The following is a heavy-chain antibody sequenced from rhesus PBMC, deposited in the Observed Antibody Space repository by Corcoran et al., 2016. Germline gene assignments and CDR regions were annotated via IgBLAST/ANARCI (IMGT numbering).Heavy chain of an antibody. J-gene: IGHJ5-2*02. V-gene: IGHV3-13*01. CDR3: TRAGGSWTVDV. CDR1: GFTFSHYY. D-gene: IGHD6-25*01. CDR2: IRKKANSYTT. Sequence: EVQLVESGGGLVQPGGSLRLSCAASGFTFSHYYMHWVRQAQGKGLEWVGLIRKKANSYTTESAAAVKGRFTISRDDSKNTLYLQMSSLKTEDTALYYCTRAGGSWTVDVWGRGVLVTVSS.